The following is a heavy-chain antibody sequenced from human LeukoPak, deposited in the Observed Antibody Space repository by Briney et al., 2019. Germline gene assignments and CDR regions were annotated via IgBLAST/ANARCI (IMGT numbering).Heavy chain of an antibody. J-gene: IGHJ6*04. CDR3: ARGMGYSYGHPQGAFDI. CDR2: MSAYNGKT. V-gene: IGHV1-18*01. CDR1: GYSFTSYG. Sequence: ASVKVSCKASGYSFTSYGFNWVRQAPGQGLEWMGWMSAYNGKTNYAHSLQGRVTVTADTSTSTAYMELRSLRSEDTAVYYCARGMGYSYGHPQGAFDIWGKGTTVTVSS. D-gene: IGHD5-18*01.